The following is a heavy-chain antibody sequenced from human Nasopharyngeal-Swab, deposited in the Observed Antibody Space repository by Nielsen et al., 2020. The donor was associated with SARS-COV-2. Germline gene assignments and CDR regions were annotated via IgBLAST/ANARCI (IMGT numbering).Heavy chain of an antibody. D-gene: IGHD4-11*01. CDR3: ARYLQGYYYYMDV. CDR2: IYPGDSDT. V-gene: IGHV5-51*01. Sequence: KVSCKGSGYSFTSYWIGWVRQMPGKGLEWMGIIYPGDSDTRYSPSFQGQVTISADKSISTAYLQWSSLKASDTAMYYYARYLQGYYYYMDVWGKRTTVTVSS. J-gene: IGHJ6*03. CDR1: GYSFTSYW.